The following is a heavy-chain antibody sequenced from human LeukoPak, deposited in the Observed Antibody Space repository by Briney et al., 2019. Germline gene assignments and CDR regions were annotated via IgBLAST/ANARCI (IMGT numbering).Heavy chain of an antibody. Sequence: GGSLRLSCAASGFTFSIYAMSWIRQAPGKGLEWVSGISGSGGGTYYADSVKGRFTISRDNSKNTLYLQMNSLRAEDTAVYYCARGGGYYGSGSYIFDYWGQGTLVTVSS. D-gene: IGHD3-10*01. CDR1: GFTFSIYA. J-gene: IGHJ4*02. CDR2: ISGSGGGT. CDR3: ARGGGYYGSGSYIFDY. V-gene: IGHV3-23*01.